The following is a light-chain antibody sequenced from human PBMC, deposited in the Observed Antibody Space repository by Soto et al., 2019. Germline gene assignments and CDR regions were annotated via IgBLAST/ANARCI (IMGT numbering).Light chain of an antibody. CDR3: QQGYSTPPLT. J-gene: IGKJ4*01. CDR2: AAS. CDR1: QSISSY. Sequence: DIQMTQSPSSLSASVGDRVTITCRASQSISSYLNWYQQKPGKAPKLLIYAASSLQSGVPSRFSGSGSGTDFTPTISSLQPEDFATYYCQQGYSTPPLTFGGGTKVEIK. V-gene: IGKV1-39*01.